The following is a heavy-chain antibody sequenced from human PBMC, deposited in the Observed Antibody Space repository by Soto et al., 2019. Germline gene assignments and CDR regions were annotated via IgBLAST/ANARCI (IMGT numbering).Heavy chain of an antibody. CDR3: ASLTGVSIRNYWYFDL. J-gene: IGHJ2*01. CDR2: IYYSGST. V-gene: IGHV4-31*03. D-gene: IGHD7-27*01. CDR1: GGSICSGGYY. Sequence: QVQLQESGPGLVKPSQTLSLTCTVSGGSICSGGYYWSWIRQHPGKGLEWIGYIYYSGSTYYNPSLKSRVTISVDTSKNQFSLKLSSVTAADTAVYYCASLTGVSIRNYWYFDLWGRGTLVTVSS.